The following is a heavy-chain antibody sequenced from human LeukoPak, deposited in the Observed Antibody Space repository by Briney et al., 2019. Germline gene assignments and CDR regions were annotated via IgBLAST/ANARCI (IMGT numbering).Heavy chain of an antibody. D-gene: IGHD2-21*02. V-gene: IGHV1-69*13. Sequence: SVKVSCKASGCTLNSYALSWVRQAPGQGLEWMGGINPVFGKAHYAQKFQGRVTITADQSTDTAYMELSSLRSEDTAVYYCASNGVSRMVATRDGIHYCDYWGQGTLVTVSS. CDR3: ASNGVSRMVATRDGIHYCDY. CDR1: GCTLNSYA. CDR2: INPVFGKA. J-gene: IGHJ4*02.